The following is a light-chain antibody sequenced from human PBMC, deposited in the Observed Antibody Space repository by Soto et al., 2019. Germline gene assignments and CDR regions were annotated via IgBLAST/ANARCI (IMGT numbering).Light chain of an antibody. CDR3: NSYTTSNTRQIV. CDR2: DVS. Sequence: QSALAQPASVSGSPGQSITISCPGNSSDVGGYNYVSWYQQHPGKAPKFMIYDVSNRPSGVSTRFSGSKSGNTASLTISGLQAEDEADYYCNSYTTSNTRQIVFGTGTKVTVL. CDR1: SSDVGGYNY. J-gene: IGLJ1*01. V-gene: IGLV2-14*01.